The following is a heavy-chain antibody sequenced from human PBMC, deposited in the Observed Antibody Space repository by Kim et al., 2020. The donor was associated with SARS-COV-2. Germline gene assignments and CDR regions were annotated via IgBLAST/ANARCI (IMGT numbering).Heavy chain of an antibody. Sequence: ASVKVSCKASGYTFTNYDINWVRQATGQGLEWMGWMNPNSGNTDYAQKFQGRVTMTRNTSISTAYMELSSLRSEDTAVYYCARGTPLYCSSTRCYNVDYWGQGTLVTVSS. CDR1: GYTFTNYD. CDR3: ARGTPLYCSSTRCYNVDY. J-gene: IGHJ4*02. CDR2: MNPNSGNT. V-gene: IGHV1-8*01. D-gene: IGHD2-2*02.